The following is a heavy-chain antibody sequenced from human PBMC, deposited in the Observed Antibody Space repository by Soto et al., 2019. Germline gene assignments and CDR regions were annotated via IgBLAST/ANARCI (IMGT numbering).Heavy chain of an antibody. J-gene: IGHJ4*02. D-gene: IGHD1-26*01. CDR3: ASNGYYCCDY. CDR2: IHRSGRT. Sequence: PSETLSRTSYVSSGSIANHNWWSCVRQPPGKDLEWIGEIHRSGRTSYNPSLERRVTISLDKSTNQFFLKLNSVTAADTAIYYFASNGYYCCDYWGQGLLVTSPQ. V-gene: IGHV4-4*02. CDR1: SGSIANHNW.